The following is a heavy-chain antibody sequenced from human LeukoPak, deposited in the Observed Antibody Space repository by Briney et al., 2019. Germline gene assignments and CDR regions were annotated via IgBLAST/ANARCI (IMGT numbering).Heavy chain of an antibody. CDR2: ISYDGSKK. Sequence: GRSLRLSCAASGFTFSSYAMHWVRQAPGKGLEWVAVISYDGSKKYYADSVKGRFTISRDNSKNTLYLQMNSLRAEDTAVYYCARDGSSTRMDFDYWGQGTTVTVSS. D-gene: IGHD2-2*01. CDR3: ARDGSSTRMDFDY. V-gene: IGHV3-30*01. CDR1: GFTFSSYA. J-gene: IGHJ4*03.